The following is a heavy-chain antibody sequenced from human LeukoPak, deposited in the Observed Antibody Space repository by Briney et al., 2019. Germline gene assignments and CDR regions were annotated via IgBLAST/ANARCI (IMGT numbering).Heavy chain of an antibody. D-gene: IGHD3-3*01. CDR2: ISGSGGST. CDR1: GFTFGDYA. CDR3: AKDSLSFLEWLPDGMDV. V-gene: IGHV3-23*01. Sequence: GGSLRLSCTASGFTFGDYAMSWFRQAPGKGLEWVSAISGSGGSTYYADSVKGRFTISRDNSKNTLYLQMNSLRAEDTAVYYCAKDSLSFLEWLPDGMDVWGQGTTVTVSS. J-gene: IGHJ6*02.